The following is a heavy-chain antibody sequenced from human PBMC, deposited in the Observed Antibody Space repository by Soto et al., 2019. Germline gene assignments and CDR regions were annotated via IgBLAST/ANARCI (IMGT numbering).Heavy chain of an antibody. V-gene: IGHV5-10-1*01. J-gene: IGHJ5*02. CDR1: GCSLTNYL. D-gene: IGHD6-6*01. CDR2: IDPVDSYT. Sequence: PVESLKGSFKFSGCSLTNYLIIFVLRMPGKGLEWMGNIDPVDSYTNYSPSFQGHVTLSVETSISTAYLQWSSLKASDTAMYYCARIEYLARNWLETWGQGTLV. CDR3: ARIEYLARNWLET.